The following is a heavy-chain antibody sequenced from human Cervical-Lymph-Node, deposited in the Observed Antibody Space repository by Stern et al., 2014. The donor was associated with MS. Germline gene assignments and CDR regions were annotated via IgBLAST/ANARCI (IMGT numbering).Heavy chain of an antibody. J-gene: IGHJ4*02. CDR2: ISGSGGTT. CDR3: ATSESSWSEFDY. D-gene: IGHD6-13*01. Sequence: EVQLVESGGGLVQPGGSLRLSCVASGFTFSSYAMTWVRQAPGKGLEWVSAISGSGGTTYYAGSVKGRFTISRDNSKNTLYLQMNSLRAEDTAVYYCATSESSWSEFDYWGQGTLVTVSS. CDR1: GFTFSSYA. V-gene: IGHV3-23*04.